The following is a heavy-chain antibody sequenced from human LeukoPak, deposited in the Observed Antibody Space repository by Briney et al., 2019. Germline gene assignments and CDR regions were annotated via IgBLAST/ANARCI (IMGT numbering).Heavy chain of an antibody. D-gene: IGHD3-10*01. CDR1: GFNFGNFA. V-gene: IGHV3-23*01. CDR2: ISASDGST. J-gene: IGHJ4*02. Sequence: TGGSLRLSCAASGFNFGNFAMGWVRQAPGKGLEWVSAISASDGSTYYADSVKGRFTISRDNSKNTLYLQMNSLRAEGTAVYYCAKGHYPSGTGKYYFNYWGQGTLVAVST. CDR3: AKGHYPSGTGKYYFNY.